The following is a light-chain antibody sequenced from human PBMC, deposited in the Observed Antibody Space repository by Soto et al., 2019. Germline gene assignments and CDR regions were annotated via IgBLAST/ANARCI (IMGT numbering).Light chain of an antibody. Sequence: EIVMTHSPASLSVSPGDRATLSCRASQTVASNLAWYQQKPGQGHRLLIHGASTRAAGVPARFSGSGSGTDFTLTISILQSEDFAVYYCQQYHNWPPQYTFGQGTNRQIK. J-gene: IGKJ2*01. CDR3: QQYHNWPPQYT. CDR2: GAS. CDR1: QTVASN. V-gene: IGKV3-15*01.